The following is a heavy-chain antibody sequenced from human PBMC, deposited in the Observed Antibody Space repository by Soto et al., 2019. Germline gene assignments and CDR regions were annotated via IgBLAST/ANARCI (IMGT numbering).Heavy chain of an antibody. CDR3: ARLPLMREGPSSSRIRFEH. D-gene: IGHD6-13*01. Sequence: SETLSLTCAVYGGSFSGYYWSWIRQPPGKGLEWIGEINHSGSTNYNPSHKSRVTISVDTSKHQFSLKLSSVAAADTAVYYCARLPLMREGPSSSRIRFEHWGQGSLVTV. CDR1: GGSFSGYY. V-gene: IGHV4-34*01. CDR2: INHSGST. J-gene: IGHJ4*02.